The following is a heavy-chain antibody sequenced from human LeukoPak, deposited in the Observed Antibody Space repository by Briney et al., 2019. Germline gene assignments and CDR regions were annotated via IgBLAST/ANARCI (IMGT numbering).Heavy chain of an antibody. V-gene: IGHV3-7*01. CDR3: TREDGYGYSTHFDY. CDR1: GFTFSSYW. D-gene: IGHD5-18*01. J-gene: IGHJ4*02. Sequence: GGSLRLSCAASGFTFSSYWMSWVRQAPGKGLEWVANIKQDGSEKYYVDSVKGRFTISRDNAKNSLYLQMNSLRAEDTAVYYCTREDGYGYSTHFDYWGQGTLVTVSS. CDR2: IKQDGSEK.